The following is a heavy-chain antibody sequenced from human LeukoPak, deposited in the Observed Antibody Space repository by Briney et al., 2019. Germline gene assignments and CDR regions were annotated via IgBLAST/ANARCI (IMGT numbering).Heavy chain of an antibody. Sequence: PGGSLRLSCAASEFTFSSYAMSWVRQAPGKGLEWVSTISGSGGTGTYYADSVKGRFTISRDNSKSTLYLPMNSLRAEDTAVYYCVKDRGGSPFYGMDVWGQGTTVTVSS. V-gene: IGHV3-23*01. CDR3: VKDRGGSPFYGMDV. J-gene: IGHJ6*02. D-gene: IGHD1-26*01. CDR1: EFTFSSYA. CDR2: ISGSGGTGT.